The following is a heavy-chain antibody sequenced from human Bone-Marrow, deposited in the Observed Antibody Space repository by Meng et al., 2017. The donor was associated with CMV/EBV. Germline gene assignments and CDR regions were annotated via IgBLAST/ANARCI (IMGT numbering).Heavy chain of an antibody. CDR1: GGSISSYY. J-gene: IGHJ5*02. CDR3: ARVGFLDGFDP. Sequence: SETLSLTCTVSGGSISSYYWSWIRQPPGKGLEWIGYINYSGSTNYNPSLNSRVTISVDMSKNQFSLKLSSVTAADTAVYYCARVGFLDGFDPWGQGTLVTVSP. CDR2: INYSGST. V-gene: IGHV4-59*01. D-gene: IGHD3/OR15-3a*01.